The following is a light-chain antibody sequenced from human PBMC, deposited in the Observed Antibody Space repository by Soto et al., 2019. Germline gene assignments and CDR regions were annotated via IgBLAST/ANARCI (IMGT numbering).Light chain of an antibody. J-gene: IGLJ2*01. CDR1: SSDIGDYKY. V-gene: IGLV2-14*01. Sequence: QSALTQPASVSGSPGQSITISCTGSSSDIGDYKYVSWYKQHPGKAPKLMIYDVSHRPSGVSNRFSGSKSGNTASLTISALQAEDEYDYYCSSYTSTSFVIFGGGTKLTVL. CDR3: SSYTSTSFVI. CDR2: DVS.